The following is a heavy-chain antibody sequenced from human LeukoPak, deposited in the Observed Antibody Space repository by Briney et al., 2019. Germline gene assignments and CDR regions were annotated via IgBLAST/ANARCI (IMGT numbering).Heavy chain of an antibody. V-gene: IGHV4-34*01. D-gene: IGHD1-26*01. Sequence: SETLSLTCAVYGGSFSGYYWSWIRQPPGKGLKWIGEINHSGSTNYNPSLKSRVTISVDTSKNQFSLKLSSVTAADTAVYYCARGLQVTKNIVGATNWFDPWGQGTLVTVSS. CDR3: ARGLQVTKNIVGATNWFDP. CDR2: INHSGST. J-gene: IGHJ5*02. CDR1: GGSFSGYY.